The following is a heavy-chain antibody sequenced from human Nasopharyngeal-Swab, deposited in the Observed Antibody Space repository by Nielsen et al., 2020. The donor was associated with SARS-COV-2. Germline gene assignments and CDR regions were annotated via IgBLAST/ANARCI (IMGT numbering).Heavy chain of an antibody. J-gene: IGHJ6*03. D-gene: IGHD1-14*01. CDR3: AREGAGSETIYYYYYMDV. Sequence: GSLRLSCTVSGGSSSSSSYYWGWIRQPPGKGLEWIGSIYYSGSTYYNPSLKSRVTISVDTSKNQFSLKLSSVTAADTAVYYCAREGAGSETIYYYYYMDVWGKGTTVTVSS. CDR2: IYYSGST. V-gene: IGHV4-39*07. CDR1: GGSSSSSSYY.